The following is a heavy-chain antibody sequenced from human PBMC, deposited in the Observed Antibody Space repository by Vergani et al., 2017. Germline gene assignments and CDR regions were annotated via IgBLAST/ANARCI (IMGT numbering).Heavy chain of an antibody. V-gene: IGHV3-48*01. CDR1: GFSFSIYG. CDR3: ARAEYQLPYHY. Sequence: EVQMVESGGGLVQPGGPLTLSCAASGFSFSIYGMNWVRQAPGKGLEWVSYISGSSSDISYADSVKGRFTISRDNAKNSLYLQMNSLRAEDTALYYCARAEYQLPYHYWGQGTLVTVSS. D-gene: IGHD2-2*01. CDR2: ISGSSSDI. J-gene: IGHJ4*02.